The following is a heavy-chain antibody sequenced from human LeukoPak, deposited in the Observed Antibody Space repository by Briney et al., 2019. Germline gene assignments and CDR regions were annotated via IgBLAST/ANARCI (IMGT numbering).Heavy chain of an antibody. CDR2: IKQDGSEK. CDR1: GFTFSSYW. CDR3: AGGGPYDSSDYCNY. Sequence: GGSLRLSCAASGFTFSSYWMNWVRQAPGKGLEWVANIKQDGSEKYYVDSVKGRFTISRDNAKNSLYLQMNSLRAEDTAVYYCAGGGPYDSSDYCNYWGQGALVTVSS. D-gene: IGHD3-22*01. V-gene: IGHV3-7*01. J-gene: IGHJ4*02.